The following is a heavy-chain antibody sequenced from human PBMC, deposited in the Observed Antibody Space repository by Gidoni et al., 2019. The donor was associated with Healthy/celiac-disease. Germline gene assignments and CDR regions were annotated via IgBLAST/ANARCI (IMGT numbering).Heavy chain of an antibody. CDR1: GFTFSSYA. Sequence: EVQLLASGGGLVQPGGSLRLSCAASGFTFSSYAMSWVRQAPGKGLEWVSAISGSGGSTYYADSVKGRFTISRDNSKNTLYLQMNSLRAEDTAVYYCAKDLITMIVVVTRAKPSDYWGQGTLVTVSS. D-gene: IGHD3-22*01. CDR3: AKDLITMIVVVTRAKPSDY. J-gene: IGHJ4*02. CDR2: ISGSGGST. V-gene: IGHV3-23*01.